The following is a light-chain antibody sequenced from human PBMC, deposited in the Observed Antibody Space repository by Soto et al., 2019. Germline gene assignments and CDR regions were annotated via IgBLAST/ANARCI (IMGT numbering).Light chain of an antibody. CDR2: KAS. CDR3: QHYNSYSEA. CDR1: QSISSW. J-gene: IGKJ1*01. Sequence: SQMTQSPSTLSASVGDRVTITCRASQSISSWLDWYQQKPGKAPKLLIYKASTLKSGVPSRFSGSGSGTEFTLTISSLQPDDFATYYCQHYNSYSEAFGQGTKVDI. V-gene: IGKV1-5*03.